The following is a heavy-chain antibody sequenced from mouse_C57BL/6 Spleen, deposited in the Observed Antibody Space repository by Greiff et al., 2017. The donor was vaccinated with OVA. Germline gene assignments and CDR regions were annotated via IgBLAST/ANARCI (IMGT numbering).Heavy chain of an antibody. CDR3: ARGGIYYYGSSSFAY. CDR2: IYPGDGDT. J-gene: IGHJ3*01. Sequence: QVQLQQSGPELVKPGASVKISCKASGYAFSSSWMNWVKQRPGKGLEWIGRIYPGDGDTNYNGKFKGKATLTADKSSSTAYMQLSSLTSEDSAVYVCARGGIYYYGSSSFAYWGQGTLVTVSA. V-gene: IGHV1-82*01. CDR1: GYAFSSSW. D-gene: IGHD1-1*01.